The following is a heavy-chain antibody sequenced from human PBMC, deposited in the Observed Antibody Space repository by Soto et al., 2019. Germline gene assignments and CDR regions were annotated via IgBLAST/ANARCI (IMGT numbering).Heavy chain of an antibody. D-gene: IGHD3-16*01. Sequence: TLSLTCTVSGGSISSGDYYWSWIRQPPGKGLEWIGYIYYSGSTYYNPSLKSRVTISVDTSKNQFSLHLNSVTPEDTAVYYCAREFPYYVSSDSYLDYWGQGALVTVSS. CDR1: GGSISSGDYY. V-gene: IGHV4-30-4*01. CDR2: IYYSGST. CDR3: AREFPYYVSSDSYLDY. J-gene: IGHJ4*02.